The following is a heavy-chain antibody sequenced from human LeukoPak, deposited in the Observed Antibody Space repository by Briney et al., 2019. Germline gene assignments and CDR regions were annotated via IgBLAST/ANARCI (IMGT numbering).Heavy chain of an antibody. CDR2: ISGSGGST. CDR1: GFTFSTYT. D-gene: IGHD4-17*01. Sequence: GGSLRLSCAASGFTFSTYTMSWVRQTPVKGLEWVSVISGSGGSTYYADSVKGRFTISRVNSKNTLYLQMNSPRAEDTAVYYCAKENYGDSTGGRFQHWGQGTLVTVSS. CDR3: AKENYGDSTGGRFQH. V-gene: IGHV3-23*01. J-gene: IGHJ1*01.